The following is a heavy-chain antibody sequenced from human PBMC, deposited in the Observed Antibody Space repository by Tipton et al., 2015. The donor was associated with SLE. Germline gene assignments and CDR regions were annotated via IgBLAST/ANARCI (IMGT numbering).Heavy chain of an antibody. Sequence: GLVKPSETLSLTCTVSGGSIRGHHWSWIRQPPGKGLEWIGYMYSTESTRYNPSLKSRISISVDTSTNQFSLRLNSVTAADSAIYYCARTSGAGGGGFWGQGTLVTVSS. V-gene: IGHV4-59*11. CDR2: MYSTEST. D-gene: IGHD5-24*01. J-gene: IGHJ1*01. CDR1: GGSIRGHH. CDR3: ARTSGAGGGGF.